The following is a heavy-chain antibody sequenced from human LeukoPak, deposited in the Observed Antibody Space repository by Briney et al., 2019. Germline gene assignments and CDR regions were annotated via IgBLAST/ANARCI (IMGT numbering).Heavy chain of an antibody. CDR3: ARVISSWFDY. V-gene: IGHV3-66*01. D-gene: IGHD6-13*01. Sequence: GGSLRLSCSASGFTFSSYWMHWVRQAPGKGLVWVSVIYSGRSTYYGDSVKGRFTISRDNSKNTLYLQMNSLRAEDTAVYYCARVISSWFDYWGQGTLVSVSS. CDR2: IYSGRST. CDR1: GFTFSSYW. J-gene: IGHJ4*02.